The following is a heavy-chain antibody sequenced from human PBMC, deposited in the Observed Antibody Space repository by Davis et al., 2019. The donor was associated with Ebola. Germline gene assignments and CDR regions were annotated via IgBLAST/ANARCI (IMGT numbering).Heavy chain of an antibody. D-gene: IGHD6-13*01. CDR2: IRSKAYGGTT. CDR3: TREGSSSSWYPTNIDY. J-gene: IGHJ4*02. V-gene: IGHV3-49*04. CDR1: GFTFGAYA. Sequence: PGGSLRLSCTASGFTFGAYAMSWVRQAPGKGLEWVGFIRSKAYGGTTEYAASVKGRFTISRDDSKSIAYLQMNSLKTEDTAVNYRTREGSSSSWYPTNIDYWGQGTLVTVSS.